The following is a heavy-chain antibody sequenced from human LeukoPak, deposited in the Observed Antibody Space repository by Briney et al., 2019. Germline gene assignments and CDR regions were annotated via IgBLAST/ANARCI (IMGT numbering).Heavy chain of an antibody. J-gene: IGHJ4*02. CDR2: ISAYNGNT. D-gene: IGHD3-16*01. CDR3: ARDVSFSYGYFDY. V-gene: IGHV1-18*01. CDR1: GYTFTNYH. Sequence: GASVKVSCKASGYTFTNYHINWVRQAPEQGLEWMGWISAYNGNTNYAQNLQGRVTMTTDTSTSTAYMELRSLRSDDTAVYCCARDVSFSYGYFDYWGQGTLVTVSS.